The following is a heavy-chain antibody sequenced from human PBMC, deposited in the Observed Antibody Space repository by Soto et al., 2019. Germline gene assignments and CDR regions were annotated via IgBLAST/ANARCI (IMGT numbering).Heavy chain of an antibody. CDR1: GGSFSGYY. CDR3: ARGGRCGYQLLCGWFDP. Sequence: QVQLQQWGAGLLKPSETLSLTCAVYGGSFSGYYWSWIRQPPGKGLEWIGEINHSGSTNYNPSLKSRFTISVDTSKNQFSLKLSSVTAADTAVYYCARGGRCGYQLLCGWFDPWGQGTLVTVSS. D-gene: IGHD2-2*01. CDR2: INHSGST. J-gene: IGHJ5*02. V-gene: IGHV4-34*01.